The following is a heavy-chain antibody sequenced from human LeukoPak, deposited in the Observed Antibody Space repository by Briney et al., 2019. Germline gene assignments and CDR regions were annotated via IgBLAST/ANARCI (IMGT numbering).Heavy chain of an antibody. CDR2: IIPILGIA. Sequence: GASVKVSCKASGGTFISYTISWVRQAPGQGVEWMGRIIPILGIANYAQKFQGRGTITADKSTSTAYMELSSLRSEDTAVYYCARGVIAGANWFDPWGQGTLVTVSS. CDR3: ARGVIAGANWFDP. D-gene: IGHD6-13*01. V-gene: IGHV1-69*02. J-gene: IGHJ5*02. CDR1: GGTFISYT.